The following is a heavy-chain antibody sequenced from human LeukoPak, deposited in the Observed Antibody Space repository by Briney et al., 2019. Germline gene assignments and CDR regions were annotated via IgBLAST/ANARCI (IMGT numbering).Heavy chain of an antibody. CDR2: ISGSGGST. Sequence: GGSLRLSCAASGFTFSSYAMSWVRQAPGKGLEWVSAISGSGGSTYYADSVKGRFTISRDNSKNTLYLQMNSLRAEDTAVYYCAEDRTKRWLQRALYYYGMDVWGQGTTVTVSS. CDR3: AEDRTKRWLQRALYYYGMDV. V-gene: IGHV3-23*01. D-gene: IGHD5-12*01. J-gene: IGHJ6*02. CDR1: GFTFSSYA.